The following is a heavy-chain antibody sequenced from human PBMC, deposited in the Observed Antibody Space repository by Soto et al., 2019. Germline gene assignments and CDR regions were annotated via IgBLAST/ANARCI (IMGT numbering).Heavy chain of an antibody. CDR1: SGSISTYY. V-gene: IGHV4-59*01. CDR3: ARYAVAGNGGVRFDY. D-gene: IGHD6-19*01. CDR2: IYYSGST. J-gene: IGHJ4*02. Sequence: QVQLQESGPGLVKPSETLSLTCTVSSGSISTYYWSWIRQPPGKGLEWIGYIYYSGSTNYNPSLKGRVTISVDTSKNQFSLKLSSVTAADTAVYYCARYAVAGNGGVRFDYWGQGTLVTVSS.